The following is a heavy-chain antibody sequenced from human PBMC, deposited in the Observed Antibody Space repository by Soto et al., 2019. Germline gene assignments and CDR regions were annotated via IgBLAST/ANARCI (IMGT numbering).Heavy chain of an antibody. CDR1: GFTFDDYA. CDR2: ISWNSGSI. D-gene: IGHD3-22*01. J-gene: IGHJ4*02. V-gene: IGHV3-9*01. CDR3: AKDIRGYYYRSGCRFDY. Sequence: EVQLVESGGGLVQPGRSLRLSCAASGFTFDDYAMHWVRQAPGKGLEWVSGISWNSGSIGYADSVKGRFTIPRDNAKNSLYLQMNRLRAKDTALYDCAKDIRGYYYRSGCRFDYCGQGTLVTVSS.